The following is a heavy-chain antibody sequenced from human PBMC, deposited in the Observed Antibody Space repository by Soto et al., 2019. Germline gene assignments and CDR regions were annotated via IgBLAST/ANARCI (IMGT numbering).Heavy chain of an antibody. CDR2: VNGNRSSI. J-gene: IGHJ3*01. Sequence: GGSLRLSCAASGFTFDDYAMHWVRQAPGKGLEWVSGVNGNRSSIFYADSVKGRFTISRDNAKNTVYLQMNSLRAEDTAVYYCARDNWNTVWGQGTMVTVSS. CDR1: GFTFDDYA. CDR3: ARDNWNTV. V-gene: IGHV3-9*01. D-gene: IGHD1-1*01.